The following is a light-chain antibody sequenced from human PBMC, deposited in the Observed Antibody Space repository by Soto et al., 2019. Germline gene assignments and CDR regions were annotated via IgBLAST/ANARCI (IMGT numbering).Light chain of an antibody. CDR2: AAS. V-gene: IGKV1-27*01. CDR1: QGISNY. CDR3: QKYNSALET. J-gene: IGKJ1*01. Sequence: DIQMTHSPSTLSASVGDRVTITCRASQGISNYLAWYQQKPGKVPKLLIYAASTLQSGVPSRFSGSGSGTDFTLTISSLQPEDVATYYCQKYNSALETFGQGTKVDIK.